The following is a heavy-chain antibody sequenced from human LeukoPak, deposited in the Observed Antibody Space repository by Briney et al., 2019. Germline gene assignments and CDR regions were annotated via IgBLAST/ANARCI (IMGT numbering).Heavy chain of an antibody. V-gene: IGHV4-61*02. CDR3: ARESGYP. CDR2: IYLGGST. D-gene: IGHD2-15*01. J-gene: IGHJ5*02. Sequence: PSETLSLTCTVSGGSITRGDYYWSWLRQPAGKGLEWIGRIYLGGSTSYTPSLKSRVTISADTSKNQFSLLLSSVTAADTALYYCARESGYPWGQGTLVTVSS. CDR1: GGSITRGDYY.